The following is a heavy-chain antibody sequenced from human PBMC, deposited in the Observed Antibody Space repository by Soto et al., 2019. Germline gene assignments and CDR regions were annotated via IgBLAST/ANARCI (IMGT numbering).Heavy chain of an antibody. V-gene: IGHV3-23*01. Sequence: PGGSLRLSCAASGFTFSSHGMSWVRQAPGTGLEWVSVISGGGGETYYADSVKGRFTISRDNSKNMLFLQMNSLRLEDSAIYYCAKLASADWRWFYPWGQGTQVTVS. CDR1: GFTFSSHG. CDR3: AKLASADWRWFYP. J-gene: IGHJ5*02. D-gene: IGHD3-9*01. CDR2: ISGGGGET.